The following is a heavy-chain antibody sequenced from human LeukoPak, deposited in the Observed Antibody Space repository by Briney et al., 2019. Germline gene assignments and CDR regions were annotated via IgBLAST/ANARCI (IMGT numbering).Heavy chain of an antibody. D-gene: IGHD6-19*01. CDR1: GFTFSSYS. CDR3: AKDSSAFSSGWDY. CDR2: ISSSSSYI. J-gene: IGHJ4*02. V-gene: IGHV3-21*04. Sequence: GGSLRLSCAASGFTFSSYSMNWVRQAPGKGLEWVSSISSSSSYIYYADSVKGRFTISRDNAKNSLYLQMNSLRAEDTALYYCAKDSSAFSSGWDYWGQGTLVTVSS.